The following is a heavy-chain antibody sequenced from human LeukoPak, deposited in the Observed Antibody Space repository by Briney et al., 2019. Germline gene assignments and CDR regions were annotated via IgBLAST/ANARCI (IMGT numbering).Heavy chain of an antibody. Sequence: PGGSLRLSCAASGFTFSSYAMSWVRQAPGKGLEWVSAISGSGGSTYYADSVKGQFTISRDNSKNTAYLQMNSLKTEDTAVYYCTSGYSSSRENYWGQGTLVTVSS. CDR2: ISGSGGST. V-gene: IGHV3-23*01. D-gene: IGHD6-13*01. CDR3: TSGYSSSRENY. J-gene: IGHJ4*02. CDR1: GFTFSSYA.